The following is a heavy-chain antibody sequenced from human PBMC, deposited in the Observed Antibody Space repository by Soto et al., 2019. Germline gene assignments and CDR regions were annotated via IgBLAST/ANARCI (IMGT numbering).Heavy chain of an antibody. CDR3: TRGVNKDIVVVPAAYDY. Sequence: GGSLRLSCTASGFTFGDYAMSWVRQAPGKVLEWVGFIRSKAYGGTTEYAASVKGRFTISRDDSKSIAYLQMNSLKTEDTAVYYCTRGVNKDIVVVPAAYDYWGQGTMVTASS. V-gene: IGHV3-49*04. CDR1: GFTFGDYA. D-gene: IGHD2-2*01. CDR2: IRSKAYGGTT. J-gene: IGHJ4*02.